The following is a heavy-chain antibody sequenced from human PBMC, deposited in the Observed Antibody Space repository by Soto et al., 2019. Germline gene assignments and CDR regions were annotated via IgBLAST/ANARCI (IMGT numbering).Heavy chain of an antibody. CDR3: ARQTTYSSSWFDY. D-gene: IGHD2-2*01. V-gene: IGHV4-4*07. J-gene: IGHJ5*01. Sequence: LSLTCTVSGGSISNYYWTWIRQPAGKGLEWIGRIYTSGSTNYNPSLKSRVTLSVDTSKNQFSLKLSSVTAADTALYYCARQTTYSSSWFDYWGHGTLVTVSS. CDR1: GGSISNYY. CDR2: IYTSGST.